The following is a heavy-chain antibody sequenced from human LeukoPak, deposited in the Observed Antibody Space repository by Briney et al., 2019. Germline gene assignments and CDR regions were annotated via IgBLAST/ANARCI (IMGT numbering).Heavy chain of an antibody. D-gene: IGHD1-26*01. CDR1: GGSISSGGYY. Sequence: PSETLSLTCTVSGGSISSGGYYWSWIRQHPGNGLEWIGYIYYSGSTYYNPSLKSRVTITVDTSKNQVSLKLSSVTAADTAVYYCARDLVGATHFDYWGQGTLVTVSS. V-gene: IGHV4-31*03. J-gene: IGHJ4*02. CDR2: IYYSGST. CDR3: ARDLVGATHFDY.